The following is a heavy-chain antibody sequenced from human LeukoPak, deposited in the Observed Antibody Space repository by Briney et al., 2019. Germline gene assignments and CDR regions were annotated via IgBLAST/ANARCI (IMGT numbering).Heavy chain of an antibody. CDR3: AKDPTMIVVVIPDY. J-gene: IGHJ4*02. V-gene: IGHV3-23*01. D-gene: IGHD3-22*01. CDR2: IGGSGGST. Sequence: GGSLRLSCAASGFTFSSYAMSWVRQAPGKGREWVSAIGGSGGSTYYADSVKGRFTISRDNSKNTLYLQMNSLRAEDTAVYYCAKDPTMIVVVIPDYWGQGTLVTVSS. CDR1: GFTFSSYA.